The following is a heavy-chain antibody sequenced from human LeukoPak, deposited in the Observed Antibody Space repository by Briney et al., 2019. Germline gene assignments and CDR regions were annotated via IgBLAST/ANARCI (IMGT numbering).Heavy chain of an antibody. CDR1: GFTFSGQA. J-gene: IGHJ6*02. V-gene: IGHV3-23*01. CDR3: AKDISTFGDYGMDV. CDR2: ISASGGST. Sequence: GGSLRLSCAASGFTFSGQAMFWVRQAPGQGLEWVSGISASGGSTYYADSVKGRFTISRDNSKNTLFLQMDSLRAEDTAVYYCAKDISTFGDYGMDVWGQGTTVTVSS. D-gene: IGHD3-16*01.